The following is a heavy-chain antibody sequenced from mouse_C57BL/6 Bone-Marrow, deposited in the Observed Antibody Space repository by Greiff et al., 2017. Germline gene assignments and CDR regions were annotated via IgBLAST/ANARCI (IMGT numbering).Heavy chain of an antibody. V-gene: IGHV1-47*01. D-gene: IGHD1-1*02. CDR2: FHPYNDDT. CDR3: ARGGSYVTWFAY. J-gene: IGHJ3*01. CDR1: GYTFTTYP. Sequence: QVQLQQSGAELVKPGASVKMSCKASGYTFTTYPIEWMKQNHGKSLEWIGNFHPYNDDTKYNEKFKGKATLTVDKSSSTVYLGLSRLTSDDAAVYYCARGGSYVTWFAYWGKGTLVTVSA.